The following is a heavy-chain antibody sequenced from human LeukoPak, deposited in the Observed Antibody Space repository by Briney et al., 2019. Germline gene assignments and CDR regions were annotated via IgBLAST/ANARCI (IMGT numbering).Heavy chain of an antibody. CDR1: GFTFSSYG. CDR3: AKDLTAAAGTDY. J-gene: IGHJ4*02. CDR2: IWYDGSNK. D-gene: IGHD6-13*01. Sequence: PGRSLRLSCAASGFTFSSYGMHWVRQAPGKGLEWAAVIWYDGSNKYYADSVKGRFTISRDNSKNTLYLQMNSLRAEDTAVYYCAKDLTAAAGTDYWGQGTLVTVSS. V-gene: IGHV3-33*06.